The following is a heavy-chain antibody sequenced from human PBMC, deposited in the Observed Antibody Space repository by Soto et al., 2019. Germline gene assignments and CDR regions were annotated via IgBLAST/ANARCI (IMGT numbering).Heavy chain of an antibody. CDR1: GFTFSHYA. J-gene: IGHJ4*02. CDR2: MSYDGSNA. Sequence: QVQLVESGGGVVQPGRSLRLSCAASGFTFSHYAMHWVRQAPGKGLEWVARMSYDGSNAYYADSVKGRFTISRDNSKNTLYLQMNSLRAEDTAVYYCAKDGSHNFDYWGKGTLVTFSS. CDR3: AKDGSHNFDY. D-gene: IGHD1-26*01. V-gene: IGHV3-30*18.